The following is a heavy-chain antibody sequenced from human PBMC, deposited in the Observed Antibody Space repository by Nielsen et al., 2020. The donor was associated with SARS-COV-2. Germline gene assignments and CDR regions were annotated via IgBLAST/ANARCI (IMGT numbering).Heavy chain of an antibody. V-gene: IGHV3-43*02. Sequence: GESLKISCAASGFSFGDSAMHWVRQAPGKGLEWVSLMSGDGTTYYADSVKGRFTISGDNTKNSLYLQMNSLRTEDSALYYCAKSLWYRWGIDYWGQGTLVTVSS. D-gene: IGHD2-8*02. CDR1: GFSFGDSA. CDR3: AKSLWYRWGIDY. CDR2: MSGDGTT. J-gene: IGHJ4*02.